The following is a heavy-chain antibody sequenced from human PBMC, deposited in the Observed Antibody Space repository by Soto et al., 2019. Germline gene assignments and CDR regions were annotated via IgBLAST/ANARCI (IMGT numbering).Heavy chain of an antibody. J-gene: IGHJ4*02. Sequence: PGGSRRLSCAASGFTFSYYSMPWVRQAPGKGLEWVAVISYDGSNKYYADSVKGRFIISRDNSKNRLHLQMNSLRAEDTAVYYCAKGPPLDYWGQGTLVTLSS. CDR3: AKGPPLDY. CDR1: GFTFSYYS. CDR2: ISYDGSNK. V-gene: IGHV3-30*18.